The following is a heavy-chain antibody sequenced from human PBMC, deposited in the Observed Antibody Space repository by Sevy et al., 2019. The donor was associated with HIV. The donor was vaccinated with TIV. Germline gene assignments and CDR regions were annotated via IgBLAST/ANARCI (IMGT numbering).Heavy chain of an antibody. CDR3: ARGLISSGYNYFDY. CDR1: GFTFSSYS. J-gene: IGHJ4*02. V-gene: IGHV3-21*01. D-gene: IGHD3-22*01. CDR2: ISSSSSYI. Sequence: GGSLGLSCAASGFTFSSYSMNWVRQAPGKGLEWVSSISSSSSYIYYADSVKGRFTISRDNAKNSLYLQMNSLRVEDTAVYYCARGLISSGYNYFDYWGQGTLVTVSS.